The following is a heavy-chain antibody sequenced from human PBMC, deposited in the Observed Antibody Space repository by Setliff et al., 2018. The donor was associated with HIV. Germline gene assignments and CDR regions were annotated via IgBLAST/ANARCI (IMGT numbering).Heavy chain of an antibody. D-gene: IGHD6-19*01. V-gene: IGHV3-30*18. CDR1: GFSFSDSG. J-gene: IGHJ4*02. CDR3: AKNLYRSPWSPLDY. CDR2: ISYHGQNK. Sequence: GESLKISCADSGFSFSDSGMHWVRQAPGKGLEWVAVISYHGQNKKYADSVKGRFIISRDNSKNTLYLQMNSLRADDTAVYYCAKNLYRSPWSPLDYWGQGTLVTVSS.